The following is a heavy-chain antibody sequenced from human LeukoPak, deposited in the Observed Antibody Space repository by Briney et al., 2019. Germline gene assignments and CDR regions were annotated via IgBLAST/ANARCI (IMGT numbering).Heavy chain of an antibody. CDR2: IKEDGGEK. CDR1: GFTFSSYA. V-gene: IGHV3-7*01. Sequence: GGSLRLSCAASGFTFSSYAMSWVRQAPGKGLEWVAHIKEDGGEKHYVDPVKGRFTISRDNAKNSLYLQMNSLRAEDTAMYYCVGDRGYCSGGTCYALWDYWGQGTLVTVSS. CDR3: VGDRGYCSGGTCYALWDY. D-gene: IGHD2-15*01. J-gene: IGHJ4*02.